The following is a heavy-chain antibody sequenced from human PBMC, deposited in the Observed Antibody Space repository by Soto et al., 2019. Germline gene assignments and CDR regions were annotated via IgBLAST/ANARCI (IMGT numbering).Heavy chain of an antibody. Sequence: EVQLLESGGGLAQPGGSLRLSCAASGFTFSSFAMTWVRQAPGKGLEWVSAISGSGGHTYYADSVKGRFTISRDNSKNTLYLQMDSLSAEDTAVYYCAKGPSEYIWGSYLRHCDYWGQGTLVTVSS. V-gene: IGHV3-23*01. J-gene: IGHJ4*02. CDR1: GFTFSSFA. D-gene: IGHD3-16*02. CDR3: AKGPSEYIWGSYLRHCDY. CDR2: ISGSGGHT.